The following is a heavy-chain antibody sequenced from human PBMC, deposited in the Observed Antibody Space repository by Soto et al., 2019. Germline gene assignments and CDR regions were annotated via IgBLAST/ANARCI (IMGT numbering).Heavy chain of an antibody. CDR1: GFTFKDYY. CDR3: ARGSLQRFLEWLLFDY. D-gene: IGHD3-3*01. Sequence: QVQLVESGGGLVKPGGSLRLSCFTSGFTFKDYYMGWIRQAPGKGLEWLSYISSSGDAIYYADSVKGRFTTSRDNTKNSLMMEMNSLSVDDSAVYYCARGSLQRFLEWLLFDYWGQGALVTVS. J-gene: IGHJ4*02. V-gene: IGHV3-11*01. CDR2: ISSSGDAI.